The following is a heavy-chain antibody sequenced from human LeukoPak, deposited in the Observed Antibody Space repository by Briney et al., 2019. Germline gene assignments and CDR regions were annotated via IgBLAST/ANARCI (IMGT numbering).Heavy chain of an antibody. V-gene: IGHV3-66*01. D-gene: IGHD1-26*01. Sequence: GGSLRLSCAASGFTVSSNYMSWVRQAPGKGLEWVSVIYSGGSTYYADSVKGRFTISRDNSKNTLYLQMNSPRAEDTAVYYCARDFGSYYTSDWFDPWGQGTLVTVSS. J-gene: IGHJ5*02. CDR1: GFTVSSNY. CDR3: ARDFGSYYTSDWFDP. CDR2: IYSGGST.